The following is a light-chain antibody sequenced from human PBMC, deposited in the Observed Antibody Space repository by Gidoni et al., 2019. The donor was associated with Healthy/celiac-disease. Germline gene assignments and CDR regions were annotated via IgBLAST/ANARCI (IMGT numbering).Light chain of an antibody. CDR3: QQRSNWPRYT. CDR1: QSVSSY. J-gene: IGKJ2*01. V-gene: IGKV3-11*01. CDR2: DAS. Sequence: EIVLTQSPATLSLSPGERATISCRASQSVSSYLACYQQKPGQAPRLLIYDASNRATGVPARFSGSGSGTDFTLTISSLEPEDDVVYYYQQRSNWPRYTFGQGTKLEIK.